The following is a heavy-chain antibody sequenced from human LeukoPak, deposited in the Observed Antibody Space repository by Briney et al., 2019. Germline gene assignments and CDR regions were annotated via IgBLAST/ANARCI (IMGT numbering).Heavy chain of an antibody. CDR2: IYHTGST. V-gene: IGHV4-39*01. D-gene: IGHD1-26*01. CDR3: ARHYSGTYAFDY. J-gene: IGHJ4*02. CDR1: GGSIYSNNYF. Sequence: SETLSLTCTASGGSIYSNNYFWVWIRQPPGKGLEWIGSIYHTGSTSYNPSLRSRVTLSVDTPKNQFSFKLTSVTAADTAVYYCARHYSGTYAFDYWGQGILVTVSS.